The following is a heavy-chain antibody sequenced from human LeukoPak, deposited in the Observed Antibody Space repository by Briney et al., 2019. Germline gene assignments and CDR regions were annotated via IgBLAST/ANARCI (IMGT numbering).Heavy chain of an antibody. Sequence: SETLSLTCTVSGGSISSGGYYWSWIRQHPGKGLEWIGESTHSGSTNYNPSLKSRLTISVDTSKNQFSLKLTSVTAADTAVYHCARGRTGAAALDFWGPGTLVTVSS. CDR1: GGSISSGGYY. CDR3: ARGRTGAAALDF. V-gene: IGHV4-39*07. CDR2: STHSGST. D-gene: IGHD2-2*01. J-gene: IGHJ4*02.